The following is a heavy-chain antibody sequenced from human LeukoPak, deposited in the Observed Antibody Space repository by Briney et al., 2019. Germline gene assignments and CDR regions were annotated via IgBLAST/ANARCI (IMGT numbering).Heavy chain of an antibody. J-gene: IGHJ4*02. CDR1: GFTFHDYY. Sequence: GGSLRLSCAASGFTFHDYYMSWIRQASGKGLEWLSYMGITDNVIYYADSVKGRFTISRDNARTSLYLQMNSLRAEDTAVYYCARVGRSGSDYGYFDSWGQGTLVTVSS. D-gene: IGHD4-17*01. CDR2: MGITDNVI. CDR3: ARVGRSGSDYGYFDS. V-gene: IGHV3-11*01.